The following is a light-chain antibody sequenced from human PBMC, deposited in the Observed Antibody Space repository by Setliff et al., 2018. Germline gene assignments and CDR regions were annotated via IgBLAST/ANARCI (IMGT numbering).Light chain of an antibody. CDR1: SSDVGAYSH. V-gene: IGLV2-14*01. CDR2: EVS. CDR3: MSYTTIRTYV. Sequence: QSALAQPASVSGSPGQSITISCAGTSSDVGAYSHVSWYQQYPGKGPKLMISEVSNRPSGVSYRFSGSKSGNTASLTISGLQAEDEADYYCMSYTTIRTYVFGTGTKVTVL. J-gene: IGLJ1*01.